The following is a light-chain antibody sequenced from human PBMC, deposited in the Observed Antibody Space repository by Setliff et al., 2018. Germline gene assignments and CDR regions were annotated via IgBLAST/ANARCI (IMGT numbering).Light chain of an antibody. Sequence: QSVPTQPPSASGSPGQSVTISCTGTSSDVGGYKFVSWYQHHPGKAPKLIIYEVNKRPSGVPDRFSGSKFGNTASLTVSGLQAEDEADYYCSSYAGSNNFCVFGTGTKGTVL. CDR3: SSYAGSNNFCV. CDR1: SSDVGGYKF. J-gene: IGLJ1*01. V-gene: IGLV2-8*01. CDR2: EVN.